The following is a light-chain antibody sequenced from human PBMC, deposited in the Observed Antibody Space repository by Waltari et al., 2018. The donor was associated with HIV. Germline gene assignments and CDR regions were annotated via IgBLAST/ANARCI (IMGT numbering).Light chain of an antibody. CDR1: QSVSSS. J-gene: IGKJ3*01. V-gene: IGKV3-11*01. CDR2: DVS. CDR3: QQRSNWPLT. Sequence: EIVLTQSPATLSLSPGERATLSCRASQSVSSSLAWYQQKPGQAPRLLIYDVSNRATGIPARFSGSGSGTDFTLTISSLEPEDFVVYYCQQRSNWPLTFGPGTKVDIK.